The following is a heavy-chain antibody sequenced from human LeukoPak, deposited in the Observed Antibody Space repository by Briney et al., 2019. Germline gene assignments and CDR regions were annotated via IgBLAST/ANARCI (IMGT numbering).Heavy chain of an antibody. CDR2: IYYSGST. CDR1: GGSISSYY. V-gene: IGHV4-59*12. D-gene: IGHD3-10*01. CDR3: AILPGEDYYYYGMDV. J-gene: IGHJ6*02. Sequence: SETLSLTCTVSGGSISSYYWSWIRQPPGKGLEWIGYIYYSGSTNYNPSLKSRVTISVDTSKNQFSLKLSSVTAADTAVYYCAILPGEDYYYYGMDVWGQGTTVTVSS.